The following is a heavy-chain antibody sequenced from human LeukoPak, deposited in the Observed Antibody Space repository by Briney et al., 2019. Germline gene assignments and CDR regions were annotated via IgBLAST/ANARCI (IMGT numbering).Heavy chain of an antibody. Sequence: SETLSLTCTVSGGSISSSSYYWGWIRQPPGKGLEWIGSIYYSGSTYYNPSLKSRVTISVDTSKNQFSLKLSSVTAADTAVYYCAREGWGRGHFDYWGQGTLVTVSS. CDR3: AREGWGRGHFDY. CDR2: IYYSGST. D-gene: IGHD3-16*01. V-gene: IGHV4-39*07. J-gene: IGHJ4*02. CDR1: GGSISSSSYY.